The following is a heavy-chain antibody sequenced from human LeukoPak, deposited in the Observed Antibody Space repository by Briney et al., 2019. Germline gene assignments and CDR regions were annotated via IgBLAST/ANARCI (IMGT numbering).Heavy chain of an antibody. CDR2: IYTSGST. Sequence: PSLTLSLTCTVSGGSISSGSYYWSWIRQPAGKGLEWIGRIYTSGSTNYNPSLKSRVTISVDTSKNQFSLKLSSVTAADTAVYYCARDTRWLQFENWGQGTLVTVSS. V-gene: IGHV4-61*02. CDR3: ARDTRWLQFEN. J-gene: IGHJ4*02. D-gene: IGHD5-24*01. CDR1: GGSISSGSYY.